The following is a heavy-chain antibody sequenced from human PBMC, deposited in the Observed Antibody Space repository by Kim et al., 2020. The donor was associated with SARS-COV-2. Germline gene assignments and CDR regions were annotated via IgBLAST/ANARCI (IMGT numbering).Heavy chain of an antibody. J-gene: IGHJ3*02. CDR1: GFTVSSNY. D-gene: IGHD5-18*01. Sequence: GGSLRLSCAASGFTVSSNYMSWVRQAPGKGLEWVSVIYSGGSTYYADSVKGRFTISRDNSKNTLYLQMNSLRAEDTAVYYCARAGRVQLWGRLGDAFDIWGQGTMVTVSS. V-gene: IGHV3-53*01. CDR2: IYSGGST. CDR3: ARAGRVQLWGRLGDAFDI.